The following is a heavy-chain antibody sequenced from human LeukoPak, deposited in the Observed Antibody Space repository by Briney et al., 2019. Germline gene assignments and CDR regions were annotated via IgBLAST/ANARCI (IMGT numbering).Heavy chain of an antibody. V-gene: IGHV4-59*12. CDR1: GGSISSYY. CDR3: ARGNLRIAAAGVKYNWFDP. D-gene: IGHD6-13*01. J-gene: IGHJ5*02. Sequence: SETLSLTCTVSGGSISSYYWSWIRQPPGKGLEWIGYIYYSGSTNYNPSLKSRVTISVDTSKNQFSLKLSSVTAADTAVYYCARGNLRIAAAGVKYNWFDPWGQGTLVTVSS. CDR2: IYYSGST.